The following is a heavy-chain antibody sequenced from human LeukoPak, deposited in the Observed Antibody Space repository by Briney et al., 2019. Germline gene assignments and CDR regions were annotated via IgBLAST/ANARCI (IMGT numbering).Heavy chain of an antibody. D-gene: IGHD2-15*01. Sequence: GGSMRPSCAASGFTFSSYSMNWVRKAPGKGLEWVSSISSSSSYIYYADSVKDRFTISRDNAKNSLYLQMNSLRAEDTAVYYCARVLGGAFDIWGQGTMVTVSS. CDR2: ISSSSSYI. J-gene: IGHJ3*02. CDR3: ARVLGGAFDI. V-gene: IGHV3-21*01. CDR1: GFTFSSYS.